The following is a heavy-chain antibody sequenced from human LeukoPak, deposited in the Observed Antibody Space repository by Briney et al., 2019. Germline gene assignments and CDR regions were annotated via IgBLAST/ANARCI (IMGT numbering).Heavy chain of an antibody. V-gene: IGHV3-21*01. D-gene: IGHD1-14*01. Sequence: GGSLRLSCAASGFTFSSYSMNWVRQAPGKGLEWVSSISSSSSYIYYADSVKGRFTISRDNAKNSLYLQMNSLRAEDTAVYYCARKLGKLGTFDYWGQGTLVTVSS. CDR3: ARKLGKLGTFDY. CDR1: GFTFSSYS. J-gene: IGHJ4*02. CDR2: ISSSSSYI.